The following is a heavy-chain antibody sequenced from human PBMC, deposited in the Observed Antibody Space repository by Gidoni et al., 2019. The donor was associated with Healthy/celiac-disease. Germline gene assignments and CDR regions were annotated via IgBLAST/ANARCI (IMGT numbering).Heavy chain of an antibody. Sequence: LEWIGSIYHSGSTYYNPSLKSRVTISVDTSKNQFSLKLSSVTAADTAVYYCARENSGWYSPYYYYGMDVWGQGTTVTVSS. J-gene: IGHJ6*02. CDR2: IYHSGST. CDR3: ARENSGWYSPYYYYGMDV. D-gene: IGHD6-19*01. V-gene: IGHV4-38-2*02.